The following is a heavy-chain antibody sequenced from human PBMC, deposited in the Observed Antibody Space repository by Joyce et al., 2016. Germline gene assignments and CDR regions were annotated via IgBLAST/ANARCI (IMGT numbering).Heavy chain of an antibody. D-gene: IGHD6-13*01. J-gene: IGHJ3*02. Sequence: QEQLEEPGGGVVQPGTSLRLSCTASGSIFSGYAMNWVRQGPGKGVEWVAIISYDGPNRFYADSVRGRFTISRDNYKNTLFVQMNSLTIEDAGVYYCARRSGIPAGRRPGAFDMWGQGTVVTVSS. CDR1: GSIFSGYA. CDR3: ARRSGIPAGRRPGAFDM. V-gene: IGHV3-30*04. CDR2: ISYDGPNR.